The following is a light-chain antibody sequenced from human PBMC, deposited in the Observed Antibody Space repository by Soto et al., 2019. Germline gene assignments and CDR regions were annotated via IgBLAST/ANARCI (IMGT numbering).Light chain of an antibody. V-gene: IGKV1-39*01. Sequence: DIQMTQSPSSLSASVGDRVTITCRASQSISDYLNWYQQKPGKAPKLLIYAASSLENGVPSRFSGSGSGTEFTLTITGLQPDDFATYYCQQYNTYWTFGQGTKVEI. CDR2: AAS. CDR3: QQYNTYWT. J-gene: IGKJ1*01. CDR1: QSISDY.